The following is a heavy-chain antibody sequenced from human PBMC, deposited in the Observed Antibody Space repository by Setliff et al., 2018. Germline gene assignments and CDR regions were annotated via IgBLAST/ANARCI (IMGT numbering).Heavy chain of an antibody. J-gene: IGHJ6*02. Sequence: TGGSLRLSCAASGFTFSSYGMHWVRQAPGKGLEWVAVIWYDGSNKYYADAVKGRFTISRDNSKNTLFLQMNSLRAEDTAVYYCARDHAYGSRFYYYYYNMDVWGQGTTVTVSS. V-gene: IGHV3-33*01. D-gene: IGHD3-10*01. CDR1: GFTFSSYG. CDR3: ARDHAYGSRFYYYYYNMDV. CDR2: IWYDGSNK.